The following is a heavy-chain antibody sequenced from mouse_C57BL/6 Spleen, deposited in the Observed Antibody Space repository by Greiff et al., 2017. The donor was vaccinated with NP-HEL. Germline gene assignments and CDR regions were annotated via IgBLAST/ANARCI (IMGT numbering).Heavy chain of an antibody. CDR3: TRPQDYYCSSPYWYFDV. CDR2: IYPGNSDT. V-gene: IGHV1-5*01. D-gene: IGHD1-1*01. Sequence: EVQLQESGTVLARPGASVKMSCKTSGYTFTSYWMHWVKQRPGQGLEWIGAIYPGNSDTSYNQKFKGKAKLTAVTSASTAYMELSSLTNEDSAVYYCTRPQDYYCSSPYWYFDVWGTGTTVTVSS. CDR1: GYTFTSYW. J-gene: IGHJ1*03.